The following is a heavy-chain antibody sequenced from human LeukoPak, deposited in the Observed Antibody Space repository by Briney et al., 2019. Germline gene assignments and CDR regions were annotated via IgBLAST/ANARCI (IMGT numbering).Heavy chain of an antibody. Sequence: PSETLSLTCTVSGGSISSYYWSWIRQPPGKGLEWIGYIYYSGSTNYNPSLKSRVTISVDTSKHQSSLKLSSVTAADTAVYYCAREASHTTGHDPWGQGTLVTVSS. D-gene: IGHD1-14*01. CDR2: IYYSGST. CDR1: GGSISSYY. J-gene: IGHJ5*02. V-gene: IGHV4-59*01. CDR3: AREASHTTGHDP.